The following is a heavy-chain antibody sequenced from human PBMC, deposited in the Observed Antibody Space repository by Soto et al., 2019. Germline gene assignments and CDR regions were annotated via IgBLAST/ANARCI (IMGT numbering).Heavy chain of an antibody. CDR1: GYTLTELS. Sequence: ASVKVSCKVSGYTLTELSMHWVRQAPGKGLEWMGGFDPEDGETIYAQKFQGRVTMTEDTSTDTAYMELSSLRSEDTAVYYCATVARSSSGWYKYYYYMDVWGKGTTVTVSS. J-gene: IGHJ6*03. CDR2: FDPEDGET. V-gene: IGHV1-24*01. D-gene: IGHD6-19*01. CDR3: ATVARSSSGWYKYYYYMDV.